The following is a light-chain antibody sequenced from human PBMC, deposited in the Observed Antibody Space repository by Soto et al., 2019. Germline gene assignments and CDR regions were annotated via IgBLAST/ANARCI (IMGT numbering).Light chain of an antibody. Sequence: QSVLTQPPSASGTPGQRVTISYSGSSSNIGSNYVYWYQQLPGTAPKLLIYRNNQRPSGVPDRFSGSKSGTSASLAISGLRSGDEADYYCAAWDDSLSGVVFGGGTKLTVL. CDR2: RNN. V-gene: IGLV1-47*01. J-gene: IGLJ2*01. CDR1: SSNIGSNY. CDR3: AAWDDSLSGVV.